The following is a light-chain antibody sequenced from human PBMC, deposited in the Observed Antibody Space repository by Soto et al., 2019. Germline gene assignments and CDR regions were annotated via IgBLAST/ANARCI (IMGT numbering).Light chain of an antibody. CDR2: KAS. J-gene: IGKJ1*01. CDR3: QHYNSYSEA. Sequence: DIQMTQSPSPLSGSVGDRVTITCQASQTIRSWLAWYQQKPGKAPKLLIYKASTLKSGVPSRFSGSGSGTEFTLTISSLQPDDVATYYCQHYNSYSEAFGQGTKVDIK. CDR1: QTIRSW. V-gene: IGKV1-5*03.